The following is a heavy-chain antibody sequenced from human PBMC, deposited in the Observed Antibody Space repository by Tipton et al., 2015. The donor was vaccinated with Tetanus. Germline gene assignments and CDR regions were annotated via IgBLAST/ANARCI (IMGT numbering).Heavy chain of an antibody. Sequence: TLSLTCTVSGGSISDKKYYWGWIRQSPGKGLEWIASIYFEGSTYYSPSLRSRVTIAVDTSQNLFSLTLPSVTAADTAIYYCARHLYGYWFDPWGRGALVTVSS. D-gene: IGHD5-18*01. CDR1: GGSISDKKYY. CDR2: IYFEGST. J-gene: IGHJ5*02. CDR3: ARHLYGYWFDP. V-gene: IGHV4-39*02.